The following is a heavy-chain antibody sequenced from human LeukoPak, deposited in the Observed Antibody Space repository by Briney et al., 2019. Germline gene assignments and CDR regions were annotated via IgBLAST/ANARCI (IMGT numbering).Heavy chain of an antibody. CDR2: INHSGST. CDR1: GGSFSGYY. J-gene: IGHJ5*02. CDR3: ARGLSVGSSSHNWFDP. D-gene: IGHD6-13*01. V-gene: IGHV4-34*01. Sequence: SETLSLTCAVYGGSFSGYYWSWIRQPPGKGLEWIGEINHSGSTNYNPSLKSRVTISVDTSKNQFSLKLSSVTAADTAVYYCARGLSVGSSSHNWFDPWGQGTLVTVSS.